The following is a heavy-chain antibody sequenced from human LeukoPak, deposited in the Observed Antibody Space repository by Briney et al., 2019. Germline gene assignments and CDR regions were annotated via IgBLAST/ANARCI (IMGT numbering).Heavy chain of an antibody. CDR2: INWNGGST. CDR3: ARDQVVRGAFLNLYYYYYMDV. CDR1: GGSFNGYY. V-gene: IGHV3-20*04. D-gene: IGHD3-10*01. Sequence: ESLSLTCAVYGGSFNGYYWSWVRQAPGEGLEWVSGINWNGGSTGYADSVKGRFTISRDNAKNSLYLQMNSLRAEDTALYYCARDQVVRGAFLNLYYYYYMDVWGKGTTVTVSS. J-gene: IGHJ6*03.